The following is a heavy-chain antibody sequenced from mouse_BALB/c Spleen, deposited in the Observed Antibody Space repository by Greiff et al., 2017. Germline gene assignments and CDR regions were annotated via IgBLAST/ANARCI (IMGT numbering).Heavy chain of an antibody. CDR2: ISNGGGST. CDR3: ARLGYGNLWFAY. CDR1: GFTFSSYT. V-gene: IGHV5-12-2*01. J-gene: IGHJ3*01. Sequence: EVKLMESGGGLVQPGGSLKLSCAASGFTFSSYTMSWVRQTPEKRLEWVAYISNGGGSTYYPDTVKGRFTISRDNAKNTLYLQMSSLKSEDTAMYYCARLGYGNLWFAYWGQGTLVTVSA. D-gene: IGHD2-1*01.